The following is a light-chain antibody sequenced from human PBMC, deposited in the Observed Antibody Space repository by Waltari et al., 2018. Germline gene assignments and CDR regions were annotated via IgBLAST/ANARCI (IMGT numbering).Light chain of an antibody. CDR1: QGISNW. CDR3: QQYNTYSS. J-gene: IGKJ2*01. V-gene: IGKV1-5*03. CDR2: KAS. Sequence: DIQMTQSPSTLSASVGDRVTITCRASQGISNWLAWYQQKPGKAPNLLIYKASILKSGVPSRFSGSGSGTQFTLTINSLQPGDFATYYCQQYNTYSSFGQGTKLEIK.